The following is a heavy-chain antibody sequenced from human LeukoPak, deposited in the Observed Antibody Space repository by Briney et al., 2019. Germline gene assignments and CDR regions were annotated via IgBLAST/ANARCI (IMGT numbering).Heavy chain of an antibody. J-gene: IGHJ4*02. Sequence: PSETLSLTCTVSGDSISNYYWSWIRQPPGRGLEWIGYIYNRGNTNYNPSLKSRVTISVDTTKNQFSLKLSSVTAADTAVYYCARASSGSYYVFDYWGQGILATVSS. CDR2: IYNRGNT. CDR3: ARASSGSYYVFDY. CDR1: GDSISNYY. D-gene: IGHD1-26*01. V-gene: IGHV4-59*01.